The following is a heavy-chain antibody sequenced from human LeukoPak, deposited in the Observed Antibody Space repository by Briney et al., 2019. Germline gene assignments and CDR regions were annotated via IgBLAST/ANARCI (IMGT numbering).Heavy chain of an antibody. CDR3: ARARGWITIFGTPPGWFDP. D-gene: IGHD3-3*01. J-gene: IGHJ5*02. CDR1: GGSISSYY. V-gene: IGHV4-59*01. Sequence: SETLSLTCTVSGGSISSYYWSWTRQPPGKGLEWIGYIYYSGSTNYNPSLKSRVTISVDTSKNQFSLKLSSVTAADTAVYYCARARGWITIFGTPPGWFDPWGQGTLVTVSS. CDR2: IYYSGST.